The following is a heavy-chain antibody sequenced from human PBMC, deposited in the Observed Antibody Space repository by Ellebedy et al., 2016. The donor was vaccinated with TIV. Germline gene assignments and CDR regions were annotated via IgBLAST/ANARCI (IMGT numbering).Heavy chain of an antibody. V-gene: IGHV3-48*04. CDR3: AGAFDI. J-gene: IGHJ3*02. CDR2: INPYSTAV. CDR1: GLAFSVYN. Sequence: GESLKISCAASGLAFSVYNMNWVRQAPGKGLEWVSYINPYSTAVYYADYLKGRFTISRDNAKNSLYLQMNSLRAEDTAVYYCAGAFDIWGQGTMVTVSS.